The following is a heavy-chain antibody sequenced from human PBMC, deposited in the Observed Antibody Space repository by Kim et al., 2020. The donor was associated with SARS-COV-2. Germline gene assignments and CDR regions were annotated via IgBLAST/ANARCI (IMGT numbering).Heavy chain of an antibody. Sequence: SETLSLTCIVSGGSISNYYSSWIRQPPGKGLEWIGYIYTTGSTKYNPALKSRGATSVNKTKNHFSLIVTSVSAADTAADFCFKGEGYAGPFSSWRLVTL. V-gene: IGHV4-4*09. CDR2: IYTTGST. CDR3: FKGEGYAGPFSS. D-gene: IGHD5-12*01. CDR1: GGSISNYY. J-gene: IGHJ5*02.